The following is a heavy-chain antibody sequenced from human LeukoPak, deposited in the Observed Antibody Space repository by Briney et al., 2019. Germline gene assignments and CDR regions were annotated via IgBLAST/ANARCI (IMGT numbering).Heavy chain of an antibody. V-gene: IGHV4-39*07. CDR2: IYYSGST. Sequence: SETLSLTCTVSGGSISSSSYYWGWIRQPPGKGLEWIGSIYYSGSTYYNPSLKSRVTISVDTSKNQFSLKLSSVTAADTAVYYCARESILTGYSGFVDYWGQGTLVTVSS. CDR1: GGSISSSSYY. J-gene: IGHJ4*02. CDR3: ARESILTGYSGFVDY. D-gene: IGHD3-9*01.